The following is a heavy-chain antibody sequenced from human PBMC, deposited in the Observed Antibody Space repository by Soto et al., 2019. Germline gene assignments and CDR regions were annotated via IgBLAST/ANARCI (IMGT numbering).Heavy chain of an antibody. Sequence: QVQLQESGPGLVKPSETLSLTCTVSGGSISSYYWSWIRQPPGKGLEWIGYIYYSGSTNYNPSLKSGVPFQVATSKDRCPLKLSLLPAADTAVDYCERGPNRGGGWFAPWGQGTLVPVSS. V-gene: IGHV4-59*01. CDR1: GGSISSYY. D-gene: IGHD3-10*01. J-gene: IGHJ5*02. CDR3: ERGPNRGGGWFAP. CDR2: IYYSGST.